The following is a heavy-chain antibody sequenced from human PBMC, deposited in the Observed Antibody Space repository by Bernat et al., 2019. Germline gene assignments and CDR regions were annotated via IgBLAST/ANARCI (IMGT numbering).Heavy chain of an antibody. CDR1: GGPISSDYYS. Sequence: QLQLQESGSGLVKPSQTLSLTCTVSGGPISSDYYSWNWIRHPPGQGLEWIGSISPSGGTYYSPSLKSRVIISIDRSKNQCSLKLTSVTAADTAVYYCARGMCSGGSCGYPVDFFDIWGQGTMVTVSS. CDR3: ARGMCSGGSCGYPVDFFDI. D-gene: IGHD2-15*01. V-gene: IGHV4-30-2*01. J-gene: IGHJ3*02. CDR2: ISPSGGT.